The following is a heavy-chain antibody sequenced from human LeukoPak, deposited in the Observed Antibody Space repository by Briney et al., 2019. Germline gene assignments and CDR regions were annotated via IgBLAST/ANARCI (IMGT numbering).Heavy chain of an antibody. CDR2: MNPNSGNT. CDR1: GYTFTIHY. CDR3: ALLYGSWDY. Sequence: GASVKLSCKASGYTFTIHYINWVRQARGQGLEWMVWMNPNSGNTGYAQKFKGRVTMTRKTSISTAYMGLSSLRSEDTAVYYCALLYGSWDYWGQGTLVTVSS. D-gene: IGHD3-10*01. V-gene: IGHV1-8*01. J-gene: IGHJ4*02.